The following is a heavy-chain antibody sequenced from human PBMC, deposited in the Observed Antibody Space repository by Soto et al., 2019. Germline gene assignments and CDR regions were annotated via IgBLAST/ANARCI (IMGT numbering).Heavy chain of an antibody. Sequence: SGPTLVNPTQTLTLTCTFSGFSLTTSGLDVGWIRQPPGKALEWLALISWNDHKRYSPSLKSRLTIAKDTSKNQVVLTMTNMGPVDTATYYCARTGAYWGQGILVTVSS. D-gene: IGHD1-26*01. CDR2: ISWNDHK. V-gene: IGHV2-5*01. CDR3: ARTGAY. CDR1: GFSLTTSGLD. J-gene: IGHJ4*02.